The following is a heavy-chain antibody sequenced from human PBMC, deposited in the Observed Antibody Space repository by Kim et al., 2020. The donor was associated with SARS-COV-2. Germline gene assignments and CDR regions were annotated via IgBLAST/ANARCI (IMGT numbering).Heavy chain of an antibody. D-gene: IGHD2-2*01. CDR1: GFTFDDYA. CDR3: AKLGYCSSTSCYVSQDEY. V-gene: IGHV3-9*01. Sequence: LSLTCAASGFTFDDYAMHWVRQAPGKGLEWVSGISWNSGSIGYADSVKGRFTISRDNAKNSLYLQMNSLRAEDTALYYCAKLGYCSSTSCYVSQDEY. CDR2: ISWNSGSI. J-gene: IGHJ1*01.